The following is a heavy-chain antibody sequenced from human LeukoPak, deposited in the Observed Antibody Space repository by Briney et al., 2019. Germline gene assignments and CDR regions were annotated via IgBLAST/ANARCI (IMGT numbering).Heavy chain of an antibody. CDR1: GGSISSYY. D-gene: IGHD3-9*01. J-gene: IGHJ4*02. CDR3: ARVPDILTGYLRIDY. Sequence: SETLSRTCSVSGGSISSYYWSWLPQPPGKGLVWIGYIYYSESTNYNPSLKSRVTISVDTSKNQFSLKRSAVTAADTAVYYCARVPDILTGYLRIDYWGRGTLVTVCS. V-gene: IGHV4-59*01. CDR2: IYYSEST.